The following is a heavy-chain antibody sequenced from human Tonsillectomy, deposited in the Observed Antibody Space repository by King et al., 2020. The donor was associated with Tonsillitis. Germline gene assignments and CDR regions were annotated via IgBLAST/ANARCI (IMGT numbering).Heavy chain of an antibody. Sequence: VQLVESGGGLVQPGGSLRLSCAASGFTFSSYAMSWVRQAPGKGLEWVSAISGSGGSTYYADSVKDRFTISRDNSKNTLYLQMNSLRAEDTAVYYCAKPLAYCGGDCYPPYFDYWGQGTLVTVSS. J-gene: IGHJ4*02. CDR2: ISGSGGST. D-gene: IGHD2-21*02. V-gene: IGHV3-23*04. CDR1: GFTFSSYA. CDR3: AKPLAYCGGDCYPPYFDY.